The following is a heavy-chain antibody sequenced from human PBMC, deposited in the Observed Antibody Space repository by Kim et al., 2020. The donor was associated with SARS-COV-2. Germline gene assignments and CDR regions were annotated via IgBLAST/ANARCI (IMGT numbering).Heavy chain of an antibody. J-gene: IGHJ4*02. D-gene: IGHD2-2*01. V-gene: IGHV4-30-2*05. CDR3: ARALPLSVVVPAAYYFDY. Sequence: KGRVTLSVDTSKNQFSLKLSSVTAADTAVYYCARALPLSVVVPAAYYFDYWGQGTLVTVSS.